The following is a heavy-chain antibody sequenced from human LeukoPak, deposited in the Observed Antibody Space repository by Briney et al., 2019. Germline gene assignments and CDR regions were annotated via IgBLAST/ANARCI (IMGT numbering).Heavy chain of an antibody. CDR2: IIPILGVT. CDR3: ARDGVGHEYGFDY. V-gene: IGHV1-69*04. Sequence: SVKVSCKTSGYTFTIYGISWVRQAPGQGLEWMGRIIPILGVTDYAQKFQGRVTITADKSTSTAYMELSRLRSEDTAVYYCARDGVGHEYGFDYWGQGTLVTVSS. D-gene: IGHD3-3*01. CDR1: GYTFTIYG. J-gene: IGHJ4*02.